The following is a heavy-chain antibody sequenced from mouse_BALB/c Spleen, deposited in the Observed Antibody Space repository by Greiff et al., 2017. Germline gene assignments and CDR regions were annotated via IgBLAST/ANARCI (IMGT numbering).Heavy chain of an antibody. CDR2: IWAGGST. J-gene: IGHJ1*01. CDR3: ARGTTVVAHEGYFDV. Sequence: VKLVESGPGLVAPSQSLSITCTVSGFSLTSYGVHWVRQPPGKGLEWLGVIWAGGSTNYNSALMSRLSISKDNSKSQVFLKMNSLQTDDTAMYYCARGTTVVAHEGYFDVWGAGTTVTVSS. D-gene: IGHD1-1*01. V-gene: IGHV2-9*02. CDR1: GFSLTSYG.